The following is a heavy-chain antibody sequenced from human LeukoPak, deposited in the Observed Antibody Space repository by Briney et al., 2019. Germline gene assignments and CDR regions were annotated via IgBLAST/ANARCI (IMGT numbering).Heavy chain of an antibody. Sequence: SETLSLTCTVSGGSISSYYWSWIRQPPGKGLEWIGYIYYSGSTNYNPSLKSRVTISVDTSKNQFSLKLSSVTAADTAVYYCARETWEGSSWYSFEYWGQGTLVTVSS. CDR1: GGSISSYY. J-gene: IGHJ4*02. CDR2: IYYSGST. V-gene: IGHV4-59*01. CDR3: ARETWEGSSWYSFEY. D-gene: IGHD6-13*01.